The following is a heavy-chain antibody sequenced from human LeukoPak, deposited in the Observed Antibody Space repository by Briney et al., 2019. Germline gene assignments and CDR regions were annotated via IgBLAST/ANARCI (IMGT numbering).Heavy chain of an antibody. Sequence: ASVKVSCKASGYTFTGYYMHWVRQAPGXXXXWIGWINPNSGGTNYAQKFQGRVTLTRDTSISTAYMELSSLTSDDTAVYYCARAYGSGSSYHPDYWGQGTLVTVSS. D-gene: IGHD3-10*01. CDR3: ARAYGSGSSYHPDY. CDR1: GYTFTGYY. V-gene: IGHV1-2*02. CDR2: INPNSGGT. J-gene: IGHJ4*02.